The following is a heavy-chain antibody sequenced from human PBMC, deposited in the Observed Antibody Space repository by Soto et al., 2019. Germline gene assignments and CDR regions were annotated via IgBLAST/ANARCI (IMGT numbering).Heavy chain of an antibody. CDR1: GGSISGGSYY. CDR3: ARVDFWSGYYKSKGDY. Sequence: SETLSLTCTVSGGSISGGSYYWSWIRQPSGKGLEWIGYIFYTGSTNYNPSLKSRLTISVDMSKNQFSLKLSSVTAADTAVYYCARVDFWSGYYKSKGDYWGQGTLVTVSS. J-gene: IGHJ4*02. D-gene: IGHD3-3*01. V-gene: IGHV4-61*01. CDR2: IFYTGST.